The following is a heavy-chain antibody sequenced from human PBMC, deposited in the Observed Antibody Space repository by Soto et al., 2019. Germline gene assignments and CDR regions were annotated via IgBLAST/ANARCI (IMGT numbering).Heavy chain of an antibody. V-gene: IGHV4-31*01. J-gene: IGHJ4*02. Sequence: QVQLQESGPGLVKPSQTLSLTCTVSGGSISSGGSYWGWIRQHPVKGLEWIGYIYYSGSTYYNPSLKSQVTISVDTSKTKFSLNLSSGTAADAAVYYCARDRSGYGHSLWGQGTLVTVSA. D-gene: IGHD6-25*01. CDR1: GGSISSGGSY. CDR3: ARDRSGYGHSL. CDR2: IYYSGST.